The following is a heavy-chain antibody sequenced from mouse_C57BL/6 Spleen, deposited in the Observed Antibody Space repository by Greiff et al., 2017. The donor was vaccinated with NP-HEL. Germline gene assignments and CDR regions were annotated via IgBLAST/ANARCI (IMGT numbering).Heavy chain of an antibody. Sequence: VQRVESGPGLVQPSQSLSITCTVSGFSLTSYGVHWVRQSPGKGLEWLGVIWSGGSTDYNAAFMFRLSIPKENSKSQVFFKMNRLQADDTAIYYGAKNDYDYDGGDAMDYWGQGTSVTVSS. J-gene: IGHJ4*01. V-gene: IGHV2-5*01. CDR1: GFSLTSYG. CDR3: AKNDYDYDGGDAMDY. D-gene: IGHD2-4*01. CDR2: IWSGGST.